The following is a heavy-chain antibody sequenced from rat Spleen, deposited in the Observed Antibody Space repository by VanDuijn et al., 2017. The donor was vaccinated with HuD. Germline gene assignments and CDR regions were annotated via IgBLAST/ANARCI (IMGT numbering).Heavy chain of an antibody. CDR1: GFTFSNYG. CDR2: IRTGGDDT. Sequence: EVQLVESGGGLVQPGRSLKLSCAASGFTFSNYGMAWVRQAPTKGLEWVASIRTGGDDTYYRDSVRGRFTLSRDNAKRILYLQMDSLRSEDTANHYCARHRNYGGIPFDYWGQGVMVTVSS. D-gene: IGHD1-11*01. V-gene: IGHV5S13*01. CDR3: ARHRNYGGIPFDY. J-gene: IGHJ2*01.